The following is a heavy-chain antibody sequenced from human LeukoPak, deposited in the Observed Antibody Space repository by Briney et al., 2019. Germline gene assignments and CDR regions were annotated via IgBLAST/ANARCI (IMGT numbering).Heavy chain of an antibody. CDR3: ARGGYYDSSGWANWFGP. CDR1: GGTFSSYA. D-gene: IGHD3-22*01. Sequence: SVKVSCKASGGTFSSYAISWVRQAPGQGLEWMGRIIPILGIANYAQKFQGRVTITADKSTSTAYMELSSLRSEDTAVYYCARGGYYDSSGWANWFGPWGQGTLVTVSS. CDR2: IIPILGIA. V-gene: IGHV1-69*04. J-gene: IGHJ5*02.